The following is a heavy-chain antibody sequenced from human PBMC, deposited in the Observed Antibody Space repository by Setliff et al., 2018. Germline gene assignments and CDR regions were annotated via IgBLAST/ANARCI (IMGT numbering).Heavy chain of an antibody. J-gene: IGHJ5*02. CDR1: GYNFANHW. CDR3: ARLGRERSTFAWLDA. V-gene: IGHV5-10-1*01. CDR2: IDPGDSYA. Sequence: PGESLTLSCQASGYNFANHWIAWVRLMPGKGLEYMGRIDPGDSYADYSPSFEGLVTISADKSRTTVYLQWTSLQASDTALYLCARLGRERSTFAWLDAWGQGTQVTVSS. D-gene: IGHD1-1*01.